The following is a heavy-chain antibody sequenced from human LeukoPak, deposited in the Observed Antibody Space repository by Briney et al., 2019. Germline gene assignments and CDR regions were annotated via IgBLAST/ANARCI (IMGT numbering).Heavy chain of an antibody. D-gene: IGHD3-3*01. J-gene: IGHJ6*04. V-gene: IGHV1-2*02. CDR2: INPNSGGT. CDR3: ARVYDFWSGYSLPLDV. CDR1: GYTFTSYY. Sequence: GASVKVSCKASGYTFTSYYMHWVRQAPGQGLEWMGWINPNSGGTNYAQKFQGRVTMTRDTSISTAYMELSRLRSDDTAVYYCARVYDFWSGYSLPLDVWGKGTTVTVSS.